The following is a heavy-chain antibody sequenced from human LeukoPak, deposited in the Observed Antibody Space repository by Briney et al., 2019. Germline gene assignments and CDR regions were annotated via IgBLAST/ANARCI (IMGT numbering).Heavy chain of an antibody. J-gene: IGHJ4*02. D-gene: IGHD6-6*01. CDR2: IIPIFGTA. Sequence: ASVKVSCKASGGTFSSYAISWVRQAPGQRLEWMGGIIPIFGTANYAQKFQGRVTITTDESTSTAYMELSSLRSEDTAVYYCASSRPSSSFDYWGQGTLVTVSS. V-gene: IGHV1-69*05. CDR3: ASSRPSSSFDY. CDR1: GGTFSSYA.